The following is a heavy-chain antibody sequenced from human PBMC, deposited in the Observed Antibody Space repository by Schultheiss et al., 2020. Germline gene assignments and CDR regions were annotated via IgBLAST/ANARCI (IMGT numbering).Heavy chain of an antibody. V-gene: IGHV3-7*03. CDR2: VKYDGSEK. Sequence: GESLKISCAASGFTFSSYWMNWVRQAPGKGLEWVASVKYDGSEKYYVDSVKGRFTISRDNTKNSLYLQMNSLSAEDTAVYYCATHGWLVLEHYFDYWGQGTLVTVSS. J-gene: IGHJ4*02. CDR1: GFTFSSYW. CDR3: ATHGWLVLEHYFDY. D-gene: IGHD6-19*01.